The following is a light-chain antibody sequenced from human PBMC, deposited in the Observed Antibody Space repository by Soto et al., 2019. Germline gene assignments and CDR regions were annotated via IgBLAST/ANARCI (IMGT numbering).Light chain of an antibody. V-gene: IGLV2-14*01. CDR1: SSDIGAYKY. CDR3: SSYTTTSTVV. J-gene: IGLJ2*01. Sequence: QSALTQPASVSGSPGQSITISCTGTSSDIGAYKYVSWYQQNPGKAPKLMIFEVSNRPSGISNRFSGSKSGNTASLTISGLQAEDEADYYCSSYTTTSTVVFGGGTKLIVL. CDR2: EVS.